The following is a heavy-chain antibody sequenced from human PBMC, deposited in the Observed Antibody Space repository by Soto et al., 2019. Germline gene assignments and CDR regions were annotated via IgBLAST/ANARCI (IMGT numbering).Heavy chain of an antibody. CDR1: GFAFSTYS. J-gene: IGHJ4*02. Sequence: EVQLVESGGGLVQPGGSLRLSCAASGFAFSTYSMNWVRQAPGKGLEWVSYISGTSSPIHYADSVKGRFTISRDNAKNSLYLQMNSLRDEDTAVYYCARRRYRYGPFFDSWGQGTLVTVSS. D-gene: IGHD5-18*01. CDR3: ARRRYRYGPFFDS. CDR2: ISGTSSPI. V-gene: IGHV3-48*02.